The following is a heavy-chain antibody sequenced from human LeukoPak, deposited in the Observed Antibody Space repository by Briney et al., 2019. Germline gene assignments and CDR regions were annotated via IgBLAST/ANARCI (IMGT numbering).Heavy chain of an antibody. V-gene: IGHV1-18*01. Sequence: ASVKVSCKASGYTFTSYGISWVRQAPGQGLEWMGWISAYKGNTNYAQKLQGRVTMTTDTSTSTAYMELSSLRSEDTAVYYCARSLPAADYYFDYWGQGTLVTVSS. CDR3: ARSLPAADYYFDY. CDR2: ISAYKGNT. CDR1: GYTFTSYG. D-gene: IGHD2-2*01. J-gene: IGHJ4*02.